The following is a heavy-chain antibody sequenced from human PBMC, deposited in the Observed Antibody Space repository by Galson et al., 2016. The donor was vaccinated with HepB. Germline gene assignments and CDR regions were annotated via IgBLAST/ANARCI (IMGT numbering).Heavy chain of an antibody. Sequence: SVKVSCKASGYTFTGYYMHWVRQAPGKGLEWMGWINPNSGGTHYAQMFQGTVTMTRDKSISTAYMEPSRLKSDDTAVYYWARGIIAALRFDPWGQGTLVTVSS. CDR3: ARGIIAALRFDP. CDR1: GYTFTGYY. CDR2: INPNSGGT. D-gene: IGHD6-13*01. J-gene: IGHJ5*02. V-gene: IGHV1-2*02.